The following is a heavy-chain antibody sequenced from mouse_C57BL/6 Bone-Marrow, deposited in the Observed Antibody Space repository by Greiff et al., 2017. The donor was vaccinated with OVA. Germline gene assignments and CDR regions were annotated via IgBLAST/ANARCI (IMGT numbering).Heavy chain of an antibody. CDR1: GFSLTSYG. CDR3: ARLRYYGMDY. Sequence: VNLVESGPGLVAPSQSLSITCAVSGFSLTSYGVDWVRQSPGKGLEWLGVIWGVGSTNYNSALKSRLSISKDNSKSQVFLKMNSLQTDDTAMYYCARLRYYGMDYWGQGTSVTVSS. D-gene: IGHD2-4*01. J-gene: IGHJ4*01. CDR2: IWGVGST. V-gene: IGHV2-6*01.